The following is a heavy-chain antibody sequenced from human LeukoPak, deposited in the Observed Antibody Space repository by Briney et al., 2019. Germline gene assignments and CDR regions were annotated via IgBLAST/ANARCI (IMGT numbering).Heavy chain of an antibody. Sequence: ASVKVSCKASGYTFTGYYMHWVRQAPGQGLEWVGWINPKNGGSNYAQKLQGRVTMTTDTSTSTAYMELRSLRSDDTAVYYCASTSGTTVTPRDYWGQGTLVTVSS. CDR2: INPKNGGS. V-gene: IGHV1-2*02. CDR3: ASTSGTTVTPRDY. CDR1: GYTFTGYY. D-gene: IGHD4-17*01. J-gene: IGHJ4*02.